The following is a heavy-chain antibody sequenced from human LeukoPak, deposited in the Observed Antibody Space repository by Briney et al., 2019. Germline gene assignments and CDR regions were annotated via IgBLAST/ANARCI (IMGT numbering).Heavy chain of an antibody. D-gene: IGHD6-19*01. V-gene: IGHV3-7*01. CDR3: TRDIAVAGTLDY. J-gene: IGHJ4*02. CDR2: IKQDESEK. CDR1: GFSFTSYW. Sequence: GGSLRLSCAASGFSFTSYWMSWVRQAPGKGLEWVANIKQDESEKYYVDSVKGRFTISRDNARNSLFLQMNSLRAEDTAVYYCTRDIAVAGTLDYWGQGTLVTVSS.